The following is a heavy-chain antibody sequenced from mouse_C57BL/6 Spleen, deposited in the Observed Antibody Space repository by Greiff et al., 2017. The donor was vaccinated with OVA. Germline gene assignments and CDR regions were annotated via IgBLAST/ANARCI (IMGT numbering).Heavy chain of an antibody. Sequence: QVQLKESGPELVKPGASVKISCKASGYSFTSYYIHWVKQRPGQGLEWIGWIYPGSGNTKYNEKFKGKATLTADTSSNTAYMQLSSLTSEDSAVYYCARGGYYLDYWGQGTTLTVSS. V-gene: IGHV1-66*01. J-gene: IGHJ2*01. CDR2: IYPGSGNT. CDR3: ARGGYYLDY. CDR1: GYSFTSYY.